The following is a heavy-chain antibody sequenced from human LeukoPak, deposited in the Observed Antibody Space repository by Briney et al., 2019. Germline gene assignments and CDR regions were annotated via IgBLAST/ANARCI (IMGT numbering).Heavy chain of an antibody. Sequence: PGRSLRLSCAASGFTFSSYGMHWVRQAPGKGLEWVAVIWYDGSNKYYADSVKGRFTISRDNSKNTLYLQMNSLRAEDTAVYYCARDLGGPAATYYFDYWGQGTLVIVSS. V-gene: IGHV3-33*01. J-gene: IGHJ4*02. CDR1: GFTFSSYG. CDR3: ARDLGGPAATYYFDY. CDR2: IWYDGSNK. D-gene: IGHD2-2*01.